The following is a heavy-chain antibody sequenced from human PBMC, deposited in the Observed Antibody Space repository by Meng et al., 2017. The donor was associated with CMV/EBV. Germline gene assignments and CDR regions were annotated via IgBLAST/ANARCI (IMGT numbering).Heavy chain of an antibody. D-gene: IGHD3-16*01. CDR1: GFTFSSYA. V-gene: IGHV3-23*01. J-gene: IGHJ5*02. Sequence: GESLKISCAASGFTFSSYAMSWVRQAPGKGLEWVSAISGSGGSTYYADSVKGRFTTSRDNSKNTLYLQMNSLRAEDTAVYYCARDLRDWFDPWGQGTLVTVSS. CDR2: ISGSGGST. CDR3: ARDLRDWFDP.